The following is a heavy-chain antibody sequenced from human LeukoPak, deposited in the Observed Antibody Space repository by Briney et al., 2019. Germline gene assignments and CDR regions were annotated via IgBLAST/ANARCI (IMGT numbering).Heavy chain of an antibody. V-gene: IGHV4-34*01. Sequence: SETLSLTCAVYGGSFSGYYWSWIRQPPGKGLEWIGEINHSGSTNYYPSLKSRVTISVDTSKNQFSLKLSSVTAADTAVYYCARGEVRCSSTSCYVGWFDPWGQGTLVTVSS. CDR1: GGSFSGYY. J-gene: IGHJ5*02. CDR3: ARGEVRCSSTSCYVGWFDP. D-gene: IGHD2-2*01. CDR2: INHSGST.